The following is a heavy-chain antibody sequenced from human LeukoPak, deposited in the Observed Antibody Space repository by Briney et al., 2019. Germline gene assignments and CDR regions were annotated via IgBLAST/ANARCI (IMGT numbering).Heavy chain of an antibody. CDR1: GWSFNDYY. Sequence: PSETLSLTCAVYGWSFNDYYWNWIRQPPGKGLEWIWEINARGDTTYNPSPKSRVTTSVDTSTKQFSLRLTSMIAADTALYYCARGQVPAARGYNWFDPWGQGTLVTVSS. CDR3: ARGQVPAARGYNWFDP. J-gene: IGHJ5*02. CDR2: INARGDT. V-gene: IGHV4-34*01. D-gene: IGHD2-2*01.